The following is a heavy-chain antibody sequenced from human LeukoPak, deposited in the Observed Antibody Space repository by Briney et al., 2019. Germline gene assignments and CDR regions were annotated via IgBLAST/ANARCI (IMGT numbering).Heavy chain of an antibody. Sequence: GGSLRLSCSASGFTFSRYAMHCVRQPPGKGLEYVSAITNNGRSTYYADSVKGRFTISRDNSKNTLYLQMSSLRAEDTAVYYCASTYSYDSRGYYPFDYWGQGTLVTVPS. CDR1: GFTFSRYA. J-gene: IGHJ4*02. D-gene: IGHD3-22*01. CDR2: ITNNGRST. CDR3: ASTYSYDSRGYYPFDY. V-gene: IGHV3-64D*06.